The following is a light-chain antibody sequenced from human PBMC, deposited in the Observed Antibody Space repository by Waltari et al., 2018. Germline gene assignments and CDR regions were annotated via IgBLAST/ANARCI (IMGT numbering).Light chain of an antibody. Sequence: QSVLTQPPSVSGAPGQRATISSTGRPSNIGAHSDVHWYQHLPGTPPNLLLFGNSNRPSGVPDRFSGSKSGTSASLAITGLQAEDEADYYCQSYDISLSGVVFGGGTKLTVL. CDR2: GNS. V-gene: IGLV1-40*01. CDR3: QSYDISLSGVV. J-gene: IGLJ2*01. CDR1: PSNIGAHSD.